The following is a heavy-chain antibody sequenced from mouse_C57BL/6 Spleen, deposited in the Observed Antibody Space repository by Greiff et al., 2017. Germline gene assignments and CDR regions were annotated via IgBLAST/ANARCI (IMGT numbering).Heavy chain of an antibody. CDR1: GYTFTDHT. J-gene: IGHJ2*01. V-gene: IGHV1-78*01. Sequence: VQLQQSDAELVKPGASVKISCKVSGYTFTDHTIHWMKQRPEQGLEWIGYIYPRDGSTKYNEKFKGKATLTADKSSSTAYMQLNSLTSEDSAVYFCARAMTWGVYYSNYFDYWGQGTTRTVSS. CDR2: IYPRDGST. CDR3: ARAMTWGVYYSNYFDY. D-gene: IGHD2-5*01.